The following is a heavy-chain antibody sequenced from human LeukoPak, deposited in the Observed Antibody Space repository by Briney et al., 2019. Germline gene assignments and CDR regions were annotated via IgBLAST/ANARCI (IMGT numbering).Heavy chain of an antibody. CDR2: ISSSSSYI. CDR3: ARDRYHYYDSSGYYRSSGGMDV. V-gene: IGHV3-21*01. CDR1: GFTFSSYS. J-gene: IGHJ6*02. Sequence: PGGSLRLSCAASGFTFSSYSMNWVRQAPGKGLEWVSSISSSSSYIYYADSVKGRFTISRDNAKNSLYLQMNSLRAEDTAVYYCARDRYHYYDSSGYYRSSGGMDVWGQGTTVTVSS. D-gene: IGHD3-22*01.